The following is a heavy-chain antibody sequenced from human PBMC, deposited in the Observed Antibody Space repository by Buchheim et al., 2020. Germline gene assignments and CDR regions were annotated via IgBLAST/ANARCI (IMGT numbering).Heavy chain of an antibody. CDR2: FRSQAEGGTT. D-gene: IGHD1-1*01. V-gene: IGHV3-15*01. CDR1: VFTFNKAW. Sequence: EVQLVESGGGLVKPGGSLRLSCAASVFTFNKAWMNWVRQTPGKALEWVGHFRSQAEGGTTDYAARVKGRFTVSRNDSQEMVYLKMKNLKTEDTALYYCTAGPGIQLAWGQGT. J-gene: IGHJ4*02. CDR3: TAGPGIQLA.